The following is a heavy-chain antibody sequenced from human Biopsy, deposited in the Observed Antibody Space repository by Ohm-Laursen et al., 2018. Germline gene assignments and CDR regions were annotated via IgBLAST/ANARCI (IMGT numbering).Heavy chain of an antibody. CDR2: IKRETDGGTT. Sequence: GSLRLSCSASGFTFSNAWMSWVRQAPGKGLEWVGRIKRETDGGTTDYAAPVKGRLTISRDDSKNTLYLQMNSLKTEDTAVYYCMTTTGAGSYRTYWGPGTLVTVFS. D-gene: IGHD3-10*01. V-gene: IGHV3-15*01. CDR3: MTTTGAGSYRTY. J-gene: IGHJ4*02. CDR1: GFTFSNAW.